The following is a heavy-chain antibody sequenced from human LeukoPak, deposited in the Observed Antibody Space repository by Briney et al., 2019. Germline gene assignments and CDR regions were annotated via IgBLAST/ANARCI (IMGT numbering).Heavy chain of an antibody. Sequence: ASVKVSCKASGYTFTSYGISWVRQAPGQGLEWMGWISAYNGNTNYAQKLQGRVTMTTDTSTSTAYMELRSLRSDDTAVYYCARWTAAGTQDHASDIWGQGTMVTVSS. CDR3: ARWTAAGTQDHASDI. J-gene: IGHJ3*02. CDR2: ISAYNGNT. D-gene: IGHD6-13*01. V-gene: IGHV1-18*01. CDR1: GYTFTSYG.